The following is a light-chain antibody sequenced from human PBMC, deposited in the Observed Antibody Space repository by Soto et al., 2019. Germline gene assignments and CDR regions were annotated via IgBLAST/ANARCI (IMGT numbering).Light chain of an antibody. CDR2: DVY. CDR3: CSYAGSSTSVL. CDR1: NSDVGAYNY. V-gene: IGLV2-11*01. J-gene: IGLJ2*01. Sequence: QSVLTQPHSVSGSPGQSVAISCTGTNSDVGAYNYVSWYQHHPGNAPKLIIHDVYKRPSGVPDRFSASKSGNTASLTISGLQIEDGADYYCCSYAGSSTSVLFGGGTKLTVL.